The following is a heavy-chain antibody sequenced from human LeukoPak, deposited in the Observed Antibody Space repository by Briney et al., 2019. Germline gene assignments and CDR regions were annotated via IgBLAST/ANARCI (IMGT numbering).Heavy chain of an antibody. CDR3: SRGYNYRFDF. J-gene: IGHJ4*02. CDR1: GFTVSNFW. V-gene: IGHV3-74*01. Sequence: GGSLRLSCEVSGFTVSNFWMHWVRQGPGKGLKWVARINTDGKVTNYADFVKGRATISRDNAKNTLFLEMSGLRADDTAVYYCSRGYNYRFDFWGQGTLVVVSS. CDR2: INTDGKVT. D-gene: IGHD3-22*01.